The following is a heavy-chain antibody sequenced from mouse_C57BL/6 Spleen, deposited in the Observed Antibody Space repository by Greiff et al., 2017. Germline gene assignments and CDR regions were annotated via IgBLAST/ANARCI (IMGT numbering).Heavy chain of an antibody. Sequence: VQLQQSGAELVRPGASVTLSCKASGHTFTDYEMHWVKQTPVHGLEWIGAIDPETGGTAYNQKFKGKAILTADKSSSTAYMELRSLTSEDSAVYYCTRAYYSNYLFAYWGQGTLVTVSA. V-gene: IGHV1-15*01. D-gene: IGHD2-5*01. J-gene: IGHJ3*01. CDR3: TRAYYSNYLFAY. CDR1: GHTFTDYE. CDR2: IDPETGGT.